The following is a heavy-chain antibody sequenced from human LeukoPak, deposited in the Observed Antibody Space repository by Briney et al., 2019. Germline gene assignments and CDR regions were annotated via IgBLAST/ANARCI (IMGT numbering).Heavy chain of an antibody. D-gene: IGHD1-26*01. CDR3: ARGGSGSYYSFDY. CDR2: IYYSGST. Sequence: PSETLSLTCTVSGGSISSYYWSWIRQPPGKGLEWIGYIYYSGSTNYNPSLKRRVTISVDTSKPQFSPTLSSVTAADPALYYCARGGSGSYYSFDYWGQGTLVTVSS. CDR1: GGSISSYY. J-gene: IGHJ4*02. V-gene: IGHV4-59*01.